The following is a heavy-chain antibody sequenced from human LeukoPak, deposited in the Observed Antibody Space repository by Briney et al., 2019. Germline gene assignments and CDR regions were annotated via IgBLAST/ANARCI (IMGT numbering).Heavy chain of an antibody. CDR3: ARDRWWKSYCLFGAFDI. D-gene: IGHD1-26*01. CDR1: GYTFTGYY. Sequence: GASVKVSCKASGYTFTGYYMHWVRQAPGQGLEWMGWINPNSGGTNYAQKFQGRVTMTRDTSISTAYMELSRLRSDDTAVYYCARDRWWKSYCLFGAFDIWGQGTMVTVSS. J-gene: IGHJ3*02. CDR2: INPNSGGT. V-gene: IGHV1-2*02.